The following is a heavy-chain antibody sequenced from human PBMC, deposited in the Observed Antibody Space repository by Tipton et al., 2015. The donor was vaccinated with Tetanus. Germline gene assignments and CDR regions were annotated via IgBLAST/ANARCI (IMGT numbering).Heavy chain of an antibody. Sequence: SLRLSCAATGFTFNIFGMSWVRQAPGKGLVWISRINPDGRRTNYADSVKGRFTISRDNAKNTVYLQMSGLRAEDTAVYFCARRSLLNYGLDVWGQGTTVTVSS. J-gene: IGHJ6*02. V-gene: IGHV3-74*01. CDR1: GFTFNIFG. D-gene: IGHD2-8*01. CDR2: INPDGRRT. CDR3: ARRSLLNYGLDV.